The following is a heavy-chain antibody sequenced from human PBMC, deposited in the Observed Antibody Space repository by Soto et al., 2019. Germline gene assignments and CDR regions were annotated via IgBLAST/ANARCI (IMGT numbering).Heavy chain of an antibody. CDR1: GGSIDSSNYY. D-gene: IGHD3-22*01. CDR3: ASHFVAVVIKGWGY. CDR2: IYYNGNA. V-gene: IGHV4-39*01. Sequence: QLQLQESGPGLVKPSETLSLTCTVSGGSIDSSNYYWDWIRQPPGKGLEWIGTIYYNGNAYYNPFLKSLVTSFVDTSKNQFSLKLISVTAADTAVYYCASHFVAVVIKGWGYWGQGTLVTVSS. J-gene: IGHJ4*02.